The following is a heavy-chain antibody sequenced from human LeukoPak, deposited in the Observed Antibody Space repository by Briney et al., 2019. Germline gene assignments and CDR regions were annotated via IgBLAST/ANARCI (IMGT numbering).Heavy chain of an antibody. CDR1: GGSISSHY. Sequence: SETLSLTCTVSGGSISSHYWRWIRQTPGKGLEWIGYIYYSGSTNYNPSLKSRVTISIDTSKNQFSLQLTSVTAADTAVYFCARAPLSGTYYTDAFDIWGQGTMVTVSS. D-gene: IGHD1-26*01. CDR3: ARAPLSGTYYTDAFDI. J-gene: IGHJ3*02. CDR2: IYYSGST. V-gene: IGHV4-59*11.